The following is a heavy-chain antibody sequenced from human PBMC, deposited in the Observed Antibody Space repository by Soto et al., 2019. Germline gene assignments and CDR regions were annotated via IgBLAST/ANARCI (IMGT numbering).Heavy chain of an antibody. Sequence: PGESLKISCKGSGYSFTSYWIGWVRQMPGKGLEWMGIIYPGDSDTRYSPSFQGQVTISADKSINTAYLQWSNLKASDTAVYYCARHPGGRGYYYGMDVWGQGTTVTVSS. CDR1: GYSFTSYW. V-gene: IGHV5-51*01. J-gene: IGHJ6*02. CDR3: ARHPGGRGYYYGMDV. D-gene: IGHD2-15*01. CDR2: IYPGDSDT.